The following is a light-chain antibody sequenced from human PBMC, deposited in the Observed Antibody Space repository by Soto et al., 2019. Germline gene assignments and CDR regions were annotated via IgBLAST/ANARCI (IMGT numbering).Light chain of an antibody. J-gene: IGKJ1*01. CDR2: GAS. CDR1: QSVSGC. V-gene: IGKV1-5*01. Sequence: IQMTQSPSTLSATPGDSATITWGASQSVSGCLAWYQHKPGQAPKLLIYGASNWDRGVPSRCSGTGSGKEFSLTISKMQADDFESYYCQHYENYWTFGQGTKVDIK. CDR3: QHYENYWT.